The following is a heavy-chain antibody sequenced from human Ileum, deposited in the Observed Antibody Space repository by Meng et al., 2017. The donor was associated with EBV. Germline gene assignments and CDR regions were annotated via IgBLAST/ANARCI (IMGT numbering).Heavy chain of an antibody. Sequence: RAPGPGLVKPAGTPSLPCVVSGGSSSSSDWWAWVRQPPGKGLEWIGEIYRGGGTNYNASLKSRVTISVDTSKNHFSLKLNSVTAADTAVYYCARVRVIPAAIGFDYWGQGTLVTVSS. J-gene: IGHJ4*02. V-gene: IGHV4-4*02. D-gene: IGHD2-2*02. CDR2: IYRGGGT. CDR3: ARVRVIPAAIGFDY. CDR1: GGSSSSSDW.